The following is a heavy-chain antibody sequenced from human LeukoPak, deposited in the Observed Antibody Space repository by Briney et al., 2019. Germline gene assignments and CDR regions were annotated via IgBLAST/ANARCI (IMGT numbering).Heavy chain of an antibody. CDR2: ISGSGGST. D-gene: IGHD5-12*01. Sequence: PGASLRLSCAASGFTFSSYAMSWVRQAPGKGLEWVSAISGSGGSTYYADSVKGRFTISRDNSKNTLYLQMNSLRAEDTAVYYCARGGRDGYDFDYWGQGTLVTVSS. V-gene: IGHV3-23*01. J-gene: IGHJ4*02. CDR1: GFTFSSYA. CDR3: ARGGRDGYDFDY.